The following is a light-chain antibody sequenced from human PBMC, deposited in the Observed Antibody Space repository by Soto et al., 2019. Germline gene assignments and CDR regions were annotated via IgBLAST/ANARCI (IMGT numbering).Light chain of an antibody. V-gene: IGKV1-39*01. CDR3: QQYNNWPLIT. CDR2: GAS. J-gene: IGKJ5*01. Sequence: DIQMTQSPSSLSASVGDRVTITCRASQSISSYVNWYQQKPGKDPKLLIYGASNLQSGVPSRFSGSGSGTEFSLTISSLQSEDFAVYYCQQYNNWPLITFGQGTRLEIK. CDR1: QSISSY.